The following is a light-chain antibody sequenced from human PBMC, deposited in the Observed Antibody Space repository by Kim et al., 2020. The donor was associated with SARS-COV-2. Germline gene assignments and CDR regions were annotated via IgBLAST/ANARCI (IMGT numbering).Light chain of an antibody. V-gene: IGKV1-39*01. J-gene: IGKJ1*01. CDR2: AAS. CDR3: QQSYTMPRT. Sequence: DIQMTQSPSSLSASVGDRVTITCRASQSITNYLNWYQQKPGKAPKVLIYAASNLQSGVPSRFSGSGSWTDFTLTISSLQPDDFATYYCQQSYTMPRTFGPGTKVDIK. CDR1: QSITNY.